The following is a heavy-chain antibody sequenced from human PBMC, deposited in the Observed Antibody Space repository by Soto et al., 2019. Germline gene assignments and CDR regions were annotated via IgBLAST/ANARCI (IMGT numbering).Heavy chain of an antibody. J-gene: IGHJ4*02. CDR2: INPNSGGT. V-gene: IGHV1-2*04. CDR3: ARDGDIEYSSSSYDY. Sequence: QVQLVQSGAEVKKPGASVKVSCKASGYTFTGYYMHWVRQAPGQGLEWMGWINPNSGGTNYAQKFQGWVTMTRDTSISTAYMELSRLRSDDTAVYYCARDGDIEYSSSSYDYWGRGTLVTVSS. D-gene: IGHD6-6*01. CDR1: GYTFTGYY.